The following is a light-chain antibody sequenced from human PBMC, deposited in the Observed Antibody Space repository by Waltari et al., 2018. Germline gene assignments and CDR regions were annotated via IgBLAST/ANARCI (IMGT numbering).Light chain of an antibody. CDR2: DAS. V-gene: IGKV3-11*01. CDR3: QQRSNWLFT. Sequence: ETVLTQSPATLSLSPGERATLSCRASQSASSYLAWYQQKPGQAPRLLIYDASNRATGIPARFSGSGSGTDFTLTISSLEPEDFAVYYCQQRSNWLFTFGPGTKVDIK. CDR1: QSASSY. J-gene: IGKJ3*01.